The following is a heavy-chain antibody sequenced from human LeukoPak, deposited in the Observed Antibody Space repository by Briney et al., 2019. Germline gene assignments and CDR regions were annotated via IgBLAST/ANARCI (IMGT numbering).Heavy chain of an antibody. CDR2: ISYDGSNK. V-gene: IGHV3-30-3*01. J-gene: IGHJ4*02. Sequence: SLRLSCAASGFTFSSYAMSWVRQAPGKGLEWVAVISYDGSNKYYADSVKGRFTISRDNSKNTLYLQMNSLRAEDTAVYYCARGAHYYDSSGYYGYWGQGTLVTVSS. CDR1: GFTFSSYA. CDR3: ARGAHYYDSSGYYGY. D-gene: IGHD3-22*01.